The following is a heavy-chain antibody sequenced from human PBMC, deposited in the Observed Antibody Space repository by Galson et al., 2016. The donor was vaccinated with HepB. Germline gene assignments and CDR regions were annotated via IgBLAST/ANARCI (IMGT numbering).Heavy chain of an antibody. CDR3: AIKALAGLYDSTGFQNIPMFDP. Sequence: SVKVSCKATGYTFTNYDISWVRQATGQGLEWMGWMNPNSGNTVYAQKFQGRVTMTRNTSISTAYMELRRLRSEDTAVYYCAIKALAGLYDSTGFQNIPMFDPRGQGTLLTVSS. V-gene: IGHV1-8*01. CDR1: GYTFTNYD. D-gene: IGHD3-22*01. J-gene: IGHJ5*02. CDR2: MNPNSGNT.